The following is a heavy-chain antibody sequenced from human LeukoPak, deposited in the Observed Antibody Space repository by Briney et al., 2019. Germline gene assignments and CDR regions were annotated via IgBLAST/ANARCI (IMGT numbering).Heavy chain of an antibody. CDR3: ARGTLYYGSGSQYYFDY. V-gene: IGHV3-48*03. D-gene: IGHD3-10*01. CDR2: ISSSGFNI. J-gene: IGHJ4*02. Sequence: GGSLRLSCAVSGFTFSSYEMNWVRQAPGKGLEWVSYISSSGFNIYYADSVKGRFTISRDNAKNSLYLQMNSLRAEDTAVYYCARGTLYYGSGSQYYFDYWGQGTLVTVSS. CDR1: GFTFSSYE.